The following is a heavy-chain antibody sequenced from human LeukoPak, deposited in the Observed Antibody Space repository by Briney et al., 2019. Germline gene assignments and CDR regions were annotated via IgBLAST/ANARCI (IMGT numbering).Heavy chain of an antibody. CDR1: GGTFSSYT. D-gene: IGHD4-17*01. J-gene: IGHJ3*02. V-gene: IGHV1-69*02. CDR3: ARGPDYGDYRDGAFDI. Sequence: SVKVSCKASGGTFSSYTISWVRQAPGQGLEWMGRIIPILGIANYPQKFQGRVTITADKSTSTAYMELSSLRSEDTAVYYGARGPDYGDYRDGAFDIWGQGTMVTVSS. CDR2: IIPILGIA.